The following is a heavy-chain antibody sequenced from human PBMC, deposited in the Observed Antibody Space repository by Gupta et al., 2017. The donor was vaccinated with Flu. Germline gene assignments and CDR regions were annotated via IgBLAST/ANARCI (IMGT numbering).Heavy chain of an antibody. V-gene: IGHV4-39*01. Sequence: QLQLQESGPGLVKPSETLSLICTVPGGPISDTSYYWGWIRQPPGKGLEWIGNVGYSGNTFYNPSLKSRVTISVDTSKNQFSLKLSSVTAADTAVYYCARRITYGKTFDYWGQGSLVTVSS. J-gene: IGHJ4*02. CDR3: ARRITYGKTFDY. CDR1: GGPISDTSYY. CDR2: VGYSGNT. D-gene: IGHD2/OR15-2a*01.